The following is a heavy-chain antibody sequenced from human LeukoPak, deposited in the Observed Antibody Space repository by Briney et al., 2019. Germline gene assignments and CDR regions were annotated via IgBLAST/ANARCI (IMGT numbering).Heavy chain of an antibody. CDR3: AKEGTQLDYYFDY. CDR2: ISFDGSNK. CDR1: GFTFSNYA. Sequence: GGSLRLSCAGSGFTFSNYAMHWVRQAPGKGLHWVAVISFDGSNKYYADSVKGRFTISRDNSKKTLYMQMNSLRPEDTAVYYCAKEGTQLDYYFDYWGQGTLVTVSS. D-gene: IGHD6-13*01. J-gene: IGHJ4*02. V-gene: IGHV3-30*04.